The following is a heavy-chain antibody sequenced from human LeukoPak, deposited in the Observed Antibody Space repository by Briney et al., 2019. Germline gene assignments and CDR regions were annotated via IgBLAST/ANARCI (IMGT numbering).Heavy chain of an antibody. CDR2: ISSSGSTI. CDR1: GFTFSDYY. Sequence: GGSLRLSCAASGFTFSDYYMSWIRQAPGKGLEWVSYISSSGSTIYYADSVKGRFTISRDNAKNSLYLQMNSLRAEDTAVYYCARDGPTVVTRSVDAFDIWGQGTMVTVSS. J-gene: IGHJ3*02. CDR3: ARDGPTVVTRSVDAFDI. V-gene: IGHV3-11*04. D-gene: IGHD4-23*01.